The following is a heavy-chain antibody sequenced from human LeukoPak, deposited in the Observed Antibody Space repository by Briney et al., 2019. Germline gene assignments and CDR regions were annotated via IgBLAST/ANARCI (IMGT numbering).Heavy chain of an antibody. CDR1: GFTFSGYW. CDR3: ARSVTDYGYYGMDV. V-gene: IGHV3-74*01. Sequence: GGSLRLSCAASGFTFSGYWMHWVRQAPGKGLVWVSRISSDGSSTNYADSVKGRFTISRDNAKNTLYLQMNSLRAEDTAVYYCARSVTDYGYYGMDVWGQETTVTVSS. J-gene: IGHJ6*02. CDR2: ISSDGSST. D-gene: IGHD4-17*01.